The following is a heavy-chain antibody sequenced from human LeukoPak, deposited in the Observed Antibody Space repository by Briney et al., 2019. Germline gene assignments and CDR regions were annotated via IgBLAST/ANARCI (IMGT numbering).Heavy chain of an antibody. CDR2: IYYSGTT. D-gene: IGHD4-17*01. V-gene: IGHV4-61*08. Sequence: PSETLSLTCTVSGGSISNGVYSWSWIRQPPGKGLEWIGYIYYSGTTNYNPSLKSRVTISIDTSKNQFSLKLSSVTAADTAVYYCARGYGGNFPNWFDPWGQGTLVTVSS. CDR3: ARGYGGNFPNWFDP. CDR1: GGSISNGVYS. J-gene: IGHJ5*02.